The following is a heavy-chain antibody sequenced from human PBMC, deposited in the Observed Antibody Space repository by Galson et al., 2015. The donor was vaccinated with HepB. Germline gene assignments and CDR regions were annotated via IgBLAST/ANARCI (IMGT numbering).Heavy chain of an antibody. J-gene: IGHJ3*02. D-gene: IGHD2-21*01. Sequence: SCKASGGTFSSYAISWVRQAPGQGLEWMGGIIPIFGTANYAQKFQGRVTITADESTSTAYMELSSLRSEDTAVYYCARGGYCGGDCYGSSNDAFDIWGQGTMVTVSS. CDR2: IIPIFGTA. CDR1: GGTFSSYA. V-gene: IGHV1-69*01. CDR3: ARGGYCGGDCYGSSNDAFDI.